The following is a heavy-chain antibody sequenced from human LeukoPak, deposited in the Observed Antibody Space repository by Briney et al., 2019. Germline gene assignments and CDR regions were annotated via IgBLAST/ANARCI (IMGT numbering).Heavy chain of an antibody. CDR1: GFTFSSYW. Sequence: PGGSLRLSCAASGFTFSSYWMHWVRQAPGKGLVWVSRINSDGSSTSYADSVKGRFTISRDNAKNSLHLQMNSLKTEDTAVYYCARASRRDGYHWNFDYWGQGTLVTVSS. CDR2: INSDGSST. V-gene: IGHV3-74*01. J-gene: IGHJ4*02. D-gene: IGHD5-24*01. CDR3: ARASRRDGYHWNFDY.